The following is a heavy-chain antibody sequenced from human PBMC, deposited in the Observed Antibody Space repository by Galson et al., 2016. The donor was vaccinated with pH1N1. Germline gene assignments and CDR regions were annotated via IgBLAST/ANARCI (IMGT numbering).Heavy chain of an antibody. CDR3: ARHQSSSDDYFFYNMDV. CDR2: VYPGDSDT. Sequence: QSRAEVKKPGESLKISCKGSGYIFSTFWIGWVRQMPGKGLEWMGIVYPGDSDTRYNPSFKGQVTISVDKSISTAYLQWSSLKASDRAIYFCARHQSSSDDYFFYNMDVWGQGTTVTVSS. V-gene: IGHV5-51*01. CDR1: GYIFSTFW. D-gene: IGHD6-6*01. J-gene: IGHJ6*02.